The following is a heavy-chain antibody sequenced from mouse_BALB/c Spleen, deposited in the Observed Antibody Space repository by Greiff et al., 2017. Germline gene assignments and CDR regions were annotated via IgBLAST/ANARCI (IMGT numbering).Heavy chain of an antibody. CDR1: GYTFTDYA. Sequence: VQLQQSGAELVRPGVSVKISCKGSGYTFTDYAMHWVKQSHAKSLEWIGVISTYYGDASYNQKFKGKATMTVDKSSSTAYMELARLTSEDSAIYYCARSVRYFDVWGAGTTVTVSS. CDR2: ISTYYGDA. J-gene: IGHJ1*01. CDR3: ARSVRYFDV. V-gene: IGHV1S137*01.